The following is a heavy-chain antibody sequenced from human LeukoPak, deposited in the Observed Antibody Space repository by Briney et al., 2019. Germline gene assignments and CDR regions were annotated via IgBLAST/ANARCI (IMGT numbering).Heavy chain of an antibody. Sequence: SETLSLTCSVSGGSVSGTGYYWGWIRQPPGKGLEWIANIYETGSAYYSPSLKTRVTISLDAASNQVPLILKSVTAADTAVYYCARLANQALVRLPPPHFYYAVDVWGPGTTVTVSS. CDR1: GGSVSGTGYY. J-gene: IGHJ6*02. V-gene: IGHV4-39*06. CDR2: IYETGSA. D-gene: IGHD1-14*01. CDR3: ARLANQALVRLPPPHFYYAVDV.